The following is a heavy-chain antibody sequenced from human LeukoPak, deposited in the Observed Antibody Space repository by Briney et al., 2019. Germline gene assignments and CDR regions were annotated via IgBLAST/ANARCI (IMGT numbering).Heavy chain of an antibody. J-gene: IGHJ4*02. D-gene: IGHD6-19*01. CDR2: ISAYNGNT. Sequence: ASVKVSCKASGYTFTGYYMHWVRQAPGQGLEWMGWISAYNGNTNYAQKLQGRVTMTTDTSTSTAYMELRSLRSDDTAVYYCARVSSGWTLFDYWGQGTLVTVSS. CDR3: ARVSSGWTLFDY. V-gene: IGHV1-18*04. CDR1: GYTFTGYY.